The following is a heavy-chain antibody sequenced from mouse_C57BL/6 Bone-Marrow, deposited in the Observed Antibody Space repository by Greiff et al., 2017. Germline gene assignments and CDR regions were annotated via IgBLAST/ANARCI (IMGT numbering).Heavy chain of an antibody. D-gene: IGHD3-2*02. J-gene: IGHJ2*01. CDR1: GYAFTNYL. V-gene: IGHV1-54*01. Sequence: VQLQQSGAELVRPGTSVKVSCKASGYAFTNYLIEWVKQRPGQGLEWIGVINPGSGGTNYNEQFKGKATLTADKSSSTAYMQLSSLTSEDSAVYCGARGRGWACDYWGQGTTLTVSS. CDR2: INPGSGGT. CDR3: ARGRGWACDY.